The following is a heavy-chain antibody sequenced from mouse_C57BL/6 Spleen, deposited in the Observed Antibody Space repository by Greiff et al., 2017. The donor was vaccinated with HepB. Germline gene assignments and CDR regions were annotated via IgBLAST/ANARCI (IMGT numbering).Heavy chain of an antibody. Sequence: EVKVVESGGGLVQPGGSLSLSCAASGFTFTDYYMSWVRQPPGKALEWLGFIRNKANGYTTEYSASVKGRFTISRDNSQSILYLQMNALRAEDSATYYCARDYGSRFDYWGQGTTLTVSS. CDR2: IRNKANGYTT. CDR3: ARDYGSRFDY. V-gene: IGHV7-3*01. J-gene: IGHJ2*01. D-gene: IGHD1-1*01. CDR1: GFTFTDYY.